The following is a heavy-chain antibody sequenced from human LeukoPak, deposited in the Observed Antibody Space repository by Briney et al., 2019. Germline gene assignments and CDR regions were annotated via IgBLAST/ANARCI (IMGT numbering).Heavy chain of an antibody. V-gene: IGHV3-30-3*01. CDR1: GFTFSTYA. Sequence: PGGSLRLSCAASGFTFSTYAMHWVRQAPGRGLEWVAVTSYDGNKMSYADSVKGRFTISRDDSGNTLYLQMNALRADDTAVYYYARDPHLRLGFSNWFDSWGQGTRVTVSS. CDR2: TSYDGNKM. J-gene: IGHJ5*01. D-gene: IGHD3-3*01. CDR3: ARDPHLRLGFSNWFDS.